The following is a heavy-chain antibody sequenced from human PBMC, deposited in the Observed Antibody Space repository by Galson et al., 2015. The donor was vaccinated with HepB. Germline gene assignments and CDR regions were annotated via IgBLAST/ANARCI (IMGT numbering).Heavy chain of an antibody. J-gene: IGHJ6*02. Sequence: SLRLSCAASGFTFSSYSMNWVRQAPGKGLEWVSYISSSSSTIYYADSVKGRFTISRDNAKNSLYLQMNSLRAEDTAVYYCARALRGVIHGMDVWGQGTTVTVSS. V-gene: IGHV3-48*04. CDR1: GFTFSSYS. D-gene: IGHD3-10*01. CDR2: ISSSSSTI. CDR3: ARALRGVIHGMDV.